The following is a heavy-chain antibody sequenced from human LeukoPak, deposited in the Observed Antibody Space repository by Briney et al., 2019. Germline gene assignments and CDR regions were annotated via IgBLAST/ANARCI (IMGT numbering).Heavy chain of an antibody. V-gene: IGHV4-59*08. Sequence: SETLSLTCTVSGGSISSYYWSWIRQPPGKGLEWIGYIYYSGSTNYNPSLKSRVTISVDTSKNQFSLKLSSVTAADTAVYYCARHLGCSGGSCYAPGRAFDIWGQGTMVTVSS. CDR1: GGSISSYY. J-gene: IGHJ3*02. CDR2: IYYSGST. CDR3: ARHLGCSGGSCYAPGRAFDI. D-gene: IGHD2-15*01.